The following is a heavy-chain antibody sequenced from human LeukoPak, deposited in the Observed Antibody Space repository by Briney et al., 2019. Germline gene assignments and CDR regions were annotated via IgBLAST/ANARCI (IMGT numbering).Heavy chain of an antibody. CDR1: GYTFTSYD. V-gene: IGHV1-8*01. CDR3: ARGTWGDGYSSSWYRY. Sequence: ASVTVSFKASGYTFTSYDINWVRQATGQGLEWMGWMNPNSGNTGYAQKFQGRVTMTRNTSISTAYMELSSLRSEDTAVYCCARGTWGDGYSSSWYRYWGQGTLVTVSS. J-gene: IGHJ4*02. CDR2: MNPNSGNT. D-gene: IGHD6-13*01.